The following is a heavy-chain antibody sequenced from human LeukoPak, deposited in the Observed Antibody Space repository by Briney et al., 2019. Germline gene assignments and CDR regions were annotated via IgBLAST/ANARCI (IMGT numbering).Heavy chain of an antibody. V-gene: IGHV1-46*01. CDR3: ARDHVYPLGYCSSTSCPNYYYYGMDV. CDR1: GYTFTSYY. J-gene: IGHJ6*02. D-gene: IGHD2-2*01. CDR2: INPSGGST. Sequence: ASVKVSCKASGYTFTSYYMHWVRQAPGQGLEWMGIINPSGGSTSYAQKFQGRVTMTRDTSTSTAYMELSSLRSEDTAVYYCARDHVYPLGYCSSTSCPNYYYYGMDVWGQGTTVTVSS.